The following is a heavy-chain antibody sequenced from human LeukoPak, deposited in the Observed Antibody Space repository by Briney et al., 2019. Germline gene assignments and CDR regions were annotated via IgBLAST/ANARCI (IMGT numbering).Heavy chain of an antibody. CDR2: IYSDGRT. V-gene: IGHV3-66*01. D-gene: IGHD3-22*01. Sequence: PGGPLRLSCAASGFTFSIYAMSWVRQAPGKGLEWVSVIYSDGRTFYADSVKGRFTISRDNSKNTLYLQMNSLRAEDTAVYYCARESNSGYYLSYWGQGTLVTVSS. CDR3: ARESNSGYYLSY. J-gene: IGHJ4*02. CDR1: GFTFSIYA.